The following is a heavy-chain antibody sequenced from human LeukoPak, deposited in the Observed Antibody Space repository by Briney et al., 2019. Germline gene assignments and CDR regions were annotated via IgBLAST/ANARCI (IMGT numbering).Heavy chain of an antibody. CDR1: GYTFTSYY. D-gene: IGHD2-2*01. CDR2: INPSGGST. V-gene: IGHV1-46*01. Sequence: AASVKVSCKASGYTFTSYYMHWVRQAPGQGLEWMGIINPSGGSTSYAQKFQGRVTMTRDTSTSTVYMELGSLRSEDTAVYYCARGSTSDWPLDHWGQETLVTISS. CDR3: ARGSTSDWPLDH. J-gene: IGHJ4*02.